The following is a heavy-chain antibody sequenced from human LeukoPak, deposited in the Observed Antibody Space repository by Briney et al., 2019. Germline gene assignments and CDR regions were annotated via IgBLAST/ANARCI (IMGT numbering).Heavy chain of an antibody. CDR2: IYSGGST. J-gene: IGHJ5*02. V-gene: IGHV3-NL1*01. Sequence: GGSLRLSCAASGFTFSSYSMNWVRQAPGKGLEWVSVIYSGGSTYYADSVKGRFTISRDNSKNTLYLQMNSLRAEDTAVYYCAKDLAPAAMGLGSGFDPWGQGTLVTVSS. D-gene: IGHD2-2*01. CDR3: AKDLAPAAMGLGSGFDP. CDR1: GFTFSSYS.